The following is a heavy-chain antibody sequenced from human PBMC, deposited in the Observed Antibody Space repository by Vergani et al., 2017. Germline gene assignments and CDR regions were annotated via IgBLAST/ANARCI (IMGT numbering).Heavy chain of an antibody. V-gene: IGHV5-51*03. CDR3: ARPRYTTYYYFDY. CDR1: GYRFTSYW. D-gene: IGHD2-2*02. Sequence: EVQLVQSGAEVKKPGESLKISCKGSGYRFTSYWIGWVRQMPGKGLEWMGIIYPGDSDTRYSPSFQGQVTISADKSISTAYLRWSSLKASDTAMYYCARPRYTTYYYFDYWGQGTLVTVSS. CDR2: IYPGDSDT. J-gene: IGHJ4*02.